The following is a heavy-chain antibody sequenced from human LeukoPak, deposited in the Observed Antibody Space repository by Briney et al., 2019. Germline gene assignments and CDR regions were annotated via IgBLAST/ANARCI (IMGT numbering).Heavy chain of an antibody. Sequence: GGSLRLSCAASGFTFSTYWMSWVRQAPGKGLEWVGNIKQDGSEKYYVDSVKGRFTISRDNAKNSLYPQMNSLRAEDTAMYYCARDSAGNDYWGQGTLVTVSS. V-gene: IGHV3-7*01. D-gene: IGHD6-13*01. J-gene: IGHJ4*02. CDR1: GFTFSTYW. CDR2: IKQDGSEK. CDR3: ARDSAGNDY.